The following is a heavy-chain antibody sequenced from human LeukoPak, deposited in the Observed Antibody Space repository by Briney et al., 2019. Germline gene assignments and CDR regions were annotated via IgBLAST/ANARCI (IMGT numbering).Heavy chain of an antibody. CDR1: GFTFSSYA. Sequence: SGGSLGLSCAASGFTFSSYAMSWVRQAPGKGLGWVSAISGSGGSTYYADSVKGRFTISRDNSKNTLYLQMNSLRAEDTAVYCCAKDVGGATPYDYWGQGTLVTVSS. V-gene: IGHV3-23*01. CDR2: ISGSGGST. CDR3: AKDVGGATPYDY. J-gene: IGHJ4*02. D-gene: IGHD1-26*01.